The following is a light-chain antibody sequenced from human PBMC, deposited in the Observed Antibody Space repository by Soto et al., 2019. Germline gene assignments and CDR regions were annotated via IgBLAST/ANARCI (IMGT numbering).Light chain of an antibody. CDR1: QSISSW. CDR2: DAS. CDR3: QQYNEYPWT. J-gene: IGKJ1*01. Sequence: DIQMTQSPSTLSASVGDRVTITCRASQSISSWLAWYQQKPGKAPNLLIYDASSLESGVPSRFSGSGSGTEFTLTISSLQPDDFATYYCQQYNEYPWTLGQGTKVDIK. V-gene: IGKV1-5*01.